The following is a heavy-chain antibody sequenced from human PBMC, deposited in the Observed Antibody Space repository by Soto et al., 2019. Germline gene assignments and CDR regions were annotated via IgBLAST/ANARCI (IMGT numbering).Heavy chain of an antibody. CDR3: ASTYYDMLTGYYQSLWPGY. J-gene: IGHJ4*02. D-gene: IGHD3-9*01. CDR2: ISSSNSYI. CDR1: GLTLSSYS. Sequence: PAGSLRLSCAASGLTLSSYSINWVRHAPRKGLEWVGSISSSNSYIKYSDSVKGRFTITRDTAKSTVYMQLNSLRAEDTAVYYCASTYYDMLTGYYQSLWPGYWGQGTMVTVSS. V-gene: IGHV3-21*01.